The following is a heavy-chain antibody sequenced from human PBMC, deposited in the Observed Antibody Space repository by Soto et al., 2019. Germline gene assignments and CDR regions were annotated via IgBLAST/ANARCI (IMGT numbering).Heavy chain of an antibody. Sequence: PSETLSLTCAVSGGSISSGGYSWSWIRQPPGKGLEWIGYIYHSGSTYYNPSLKSRVTISVDRSKNQFSLKLSSVTAADTAVYYCARDRSVRSGSYYWFDPWGQGTLVTVSS. V-gene: IGHV4-30-2*01. D-gene: IGHD1-26*01. CDR3: ARDRSVRSGSYYWFDP. J-gene: IGHJ5*02. CDR1: GGSISSGGYS. CDR2: IYHSGST.